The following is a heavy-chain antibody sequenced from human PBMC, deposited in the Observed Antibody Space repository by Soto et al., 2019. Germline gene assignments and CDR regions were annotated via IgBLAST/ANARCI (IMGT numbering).Heavy chain of an antibody. D-gene: IGHD3-22*01. Sequence: QVQLQESGPGLVKPSQTLSLTCTVSGGSISSGGYYWSWIRQHPGKGLEWIGYIYYNGSTYYNPSLKSRVTISVDTSKNQFSLKLSSVTAADTAVYYCARDDSNYYYGMDVWGQGTTVTVSS. CDR2: IYYNGST. CDR1: GGSISSGGYY. J-gene: IGHJ6*02. V-gene: IGHV4-31*03. CDR3: ARDDSNYYYGMDV.